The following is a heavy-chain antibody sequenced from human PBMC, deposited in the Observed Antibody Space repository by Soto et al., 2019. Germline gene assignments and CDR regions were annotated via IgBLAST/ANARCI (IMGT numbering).Heavy chain of an antibody. CDR2: IYPADSDT. J-gene: IGHJ5*02. D-gene: IGHD1-1*01. V-gene: IGHV5-51*01. Sequence: GESLKISCKGSEYSFTNYWIAWVRQMPGKGLEWLGMIYPADSDTRYSPSFQGQVTFSADKSLSTAYLQWSSLKASDTAMYYCARLQTDWYDPWGQGIEVTVSS. CDR1: EYSFTNYW. CDR3: ARLQTDWYDP.